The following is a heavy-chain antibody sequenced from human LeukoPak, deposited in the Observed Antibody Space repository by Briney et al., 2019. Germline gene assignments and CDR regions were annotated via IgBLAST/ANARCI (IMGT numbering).Heavy chain of an antibody. V-gene: IGHV3-48*03. J-gene: IGHJ3*02. CDR3: ARDLHSAFDI. Sequence: PGGSLRLSCAACGLTFSGYAMNWVRQARGKGLEWVSHIYSSDATCADSVKGRFPISRDNAKNSLFRQMNSLRDEDTAVYYCARDLHSAFDIWGQGTMVTVSS. CDR1: GLTFSGYA. CDR2: IYSSDAT. D-gene: IGHD2-21*01.